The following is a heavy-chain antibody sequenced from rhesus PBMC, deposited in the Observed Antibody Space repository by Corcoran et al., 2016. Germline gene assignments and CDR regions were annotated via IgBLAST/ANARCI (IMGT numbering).Heavy chain of an antibody. CDR3: ARDRGYSNYGDY. Sequence: QVQLQESGPGVVKPSETLSLTCAVSGGSISGYYLWSWIRTPPGKGLEWIGYIYGGSGSTSYNPSLKSRVIISIATSKTQFSLKLSSVTAADTAVYYCARDRGYSNYGDYWGQGVLVTVSS. CDR1: GGSISGYYL. J-gene: IGHJ4*01. V-gene: IGHV4S7*01. CDR2: IYGGSGST. D-gene: IGHD4-23*01.